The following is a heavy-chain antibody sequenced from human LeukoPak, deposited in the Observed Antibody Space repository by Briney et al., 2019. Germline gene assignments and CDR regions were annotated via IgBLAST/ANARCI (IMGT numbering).Heavy chain of an antibody. J-gene: IGHJ4*02. D-gene: IGHD6-19*01. CDR3: AKDEGIAVAGTSRNGFDY. CDR2: ISWNSGSI. V-gene: IGHV3-9*01. Sequence: PGGSLRLSCAASGFTFDDYTMHWVRQAPGKGLEWVSGISWNSGSIGYADSVKGRFTISRDNAKNSLYLQMNSLRAEDTALYYCAKDEGIAVAGTSRNGFDYWGQGTLVTVSS. CDR1: GFTFDDYT.